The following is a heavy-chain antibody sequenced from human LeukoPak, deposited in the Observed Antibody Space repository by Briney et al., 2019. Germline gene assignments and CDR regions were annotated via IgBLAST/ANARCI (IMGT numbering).Heavy chain of an antibody. V-gene: IGHV4-31*03. Sequence: PSETLSLTCTVSGGSISCGGYYWSWIRQHPGKGLEWIGYIYYSGSTYYNPSLKSRVTISVDTSKNQFSLKLSSVTATDSAVYYCARTYMTSARFDPWGQGTLVTVSS. D-gene: IGHD2-21*02. CDR1: GGSISCGGYY. CDR2: IYYSGST. CDR3: ARTYMTSARFDP. J-gene: IGHJ5*02.